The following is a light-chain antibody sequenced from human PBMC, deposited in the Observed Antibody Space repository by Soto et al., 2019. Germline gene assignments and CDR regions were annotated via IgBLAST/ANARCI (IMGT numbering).Light chain of an antibody. V-gene: IGKV1-5*03. Sequence: DIQMTQSPSTLSGSVGDRVTITCRASQTISSWLAWYQQKPGKAPKLLIYKASTIKSGVPSRFSGSGSGTEFTLTISSLQPDDFASYYCQHSNSYSDAFGQGTKVELK. J-gene: IGKJ1*01. CDR1: QTISSW. CDR3: QHSNSYSDA. CDR2: KAS.